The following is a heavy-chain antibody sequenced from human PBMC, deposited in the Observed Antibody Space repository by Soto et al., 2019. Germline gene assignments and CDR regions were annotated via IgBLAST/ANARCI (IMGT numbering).Heavy chain of an antibody. CDR3: AREVSKYSGYDFDY. CDR2: ISSSSSYI. CDR1: GFTFSSYS. V-gene: IGHV3-21*01. D-gene: IGHD5-12*01. J-gene: IGHJ4*02. Sequence: ESVGGLVKPGGSLRLSCAASGFTFSSYSMNWVRQAPGKGLEWVSSISSSSSYIDYADSVKGRFTIYRDNAKNSLYLQMNSLRPEDAAVYYCAREVSKYSGYDFDYWGQGTLVTVSS.